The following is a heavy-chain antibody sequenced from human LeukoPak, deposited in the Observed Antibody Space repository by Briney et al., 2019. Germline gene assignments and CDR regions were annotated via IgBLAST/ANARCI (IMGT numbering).Heavy chain of an antibody. CDR3: ARGRGSYAYFDGMDV. V-gene: IGHV1-8*01. CDR2: MNPNSGNT. D-gene: IGHD5-18*01. J-gene: IGHJ6*02. CDR1: GYTLTSYD. Sequence: GASVKVSCKASGYTLTSYDINWVRQATGQGLEWMGWMNPNSGNTGYVQKFQGRVTMTRNTSISTAYMELSSLRSEDTAVYYCARGRGSYAYFDGMDVWGQGTTVTVSS.